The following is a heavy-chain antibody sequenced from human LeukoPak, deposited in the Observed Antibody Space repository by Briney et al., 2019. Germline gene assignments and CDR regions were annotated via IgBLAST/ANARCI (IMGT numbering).Heavy chain of an antibody. Sequence: GSVKVSCKVSGYTLTELSMHWVRQAPGKGLEWMGGFDPEDGETIYAQKFQGRVTMTTDTSTSTAYMELRSLRSDDTAVYYCAREESGYVFDYWGQGTLVTVSS. V-gene: IGHV1-24*01. CDR1: GYTLTELS. CDR2: FDPEDGET. D-gene: IGHD3-3*01. CDR3: AREESGYVFDY. J-gene: IGHJ4*02.